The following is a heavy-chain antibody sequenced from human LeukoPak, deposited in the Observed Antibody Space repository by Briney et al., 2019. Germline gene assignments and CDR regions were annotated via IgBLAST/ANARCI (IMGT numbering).Heavy chain of an antibody. CDR3: ARVSGYDWESFYDY. D-gene: IGHD5-12*01. CDR2: IYYSGST. CDR1: GGSISSYC. J-gene: IGHJ4*02. Sequence: SETLPLTCTVSGGSISSYCWSWIRQPPGKGLEWIGYIYYSGSTNYNPSLKSRVTISVDTSKNQFSLKLSSVTAADTAMYYCARVSGYDWESFYDYWGQGSLVTVSS. V-gene: IGHV4-59*01.